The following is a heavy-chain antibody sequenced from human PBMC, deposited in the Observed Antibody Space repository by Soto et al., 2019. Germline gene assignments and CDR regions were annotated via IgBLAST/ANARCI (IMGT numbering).Heavy chain of an antibody. V-gene: IGHV3-74*01. CDR1: GFTLSSHW. CDR3: AREIIVVNGKIRWLGP. Sequence: QSGGSLRLSCAASGFTLSSHWMHWVRQAPGKGPVWVSRINGDGTSISYADSVEGRFTVSRDNAKKTLYLQMNSLRAEDTAVYYCAREIIVVNGKIRWLGPWGQGTMVTVYS. J-gene: IGHJ5*02. CDR2: INGDGTSI. D-gene: IGHD2-15*01.